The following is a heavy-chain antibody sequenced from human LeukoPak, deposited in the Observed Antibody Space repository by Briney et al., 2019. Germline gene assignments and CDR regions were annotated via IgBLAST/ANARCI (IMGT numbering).Heavy chain of an antibody. J-gene: IGHJ4*02. D-gene: IGHD3-22*01. CDR2: INHSGST. CDR3: ARGLRPDSSGYYPLDY. CDR1: GGSFSGYY. Sequence: SETLSLTCAVYGGSFSGYYWSWIRQPPGKGLEWIGEINHSGSTNYNPSLKSRVTISVDTSKNQFSLKLSSVTAADTAVYYCARGLRPDSSGYYPLDYWGQGTLVTVSS. V-gene: IGHV4-34*01.